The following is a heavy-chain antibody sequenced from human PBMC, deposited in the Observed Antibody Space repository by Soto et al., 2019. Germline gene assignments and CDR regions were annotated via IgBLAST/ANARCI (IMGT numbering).Heavy chain of an antibody. D-gene: IGHD1-26*01. CDR3: ARDREGVGAGLF. V-gene: IGHV3-21*01. Sequence: EVQLVESGGGLGKPGGSLRLSCAASGFTFSSYSMNWVRQAPGKGLEWVSSISSSSTYIYYADSVKGRFTISRDNAKNSLYLHMNSRRAEDTAVYYCARDREGVGAGLFWGQGTMVTVSS. CDR2: ISSSSTYI. J-gene: IGHJ3*01. CDR1: GFTFSSYS.